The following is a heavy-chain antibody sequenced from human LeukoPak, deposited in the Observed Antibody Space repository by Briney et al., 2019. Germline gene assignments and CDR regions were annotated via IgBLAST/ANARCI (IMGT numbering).Heavy chain of an antibody. CDR1: GFTFSSYS. J-gene: IGHJ4*02. Sequence: GGSLRLSCAVSGFTFSSYSMNWVRQAPGKGLEWVSSISSSSSYIYYADSVKGRSTISRDNAKNSLYLQINSLRAEDTAVYYCARGYYGSATYRLPYDYWGQGTLVTVSS. CDR2: ISSSSSYI. D-gene: IGHD3-22*01. CDR3: ARGYYGSATYRLPYDY. V-gene: IGHV3-21*01.